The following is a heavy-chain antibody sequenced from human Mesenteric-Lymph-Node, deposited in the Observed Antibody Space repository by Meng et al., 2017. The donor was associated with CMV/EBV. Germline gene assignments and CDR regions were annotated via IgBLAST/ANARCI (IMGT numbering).Heavy chain of an antibody. CDR2: INPNSGGT. D-gene: IGHD3-22*01. J-gene: IGHJ5*02. CDR1: GDTFTGYY. V-gene: IGHV1-2*02. CDR3: ARASGYYYSSGSASVNCFDP. Sequence: ASVKVSCKASGDTFTGYYVHWVRQAPGQGLEWMGWINPNSGGTNYAQKFQGRVIMTRDTSISTAYMELNRLTSDDTAVYYCARASGYYYSSGSASVNCFDPWGQGTLVTVSS.